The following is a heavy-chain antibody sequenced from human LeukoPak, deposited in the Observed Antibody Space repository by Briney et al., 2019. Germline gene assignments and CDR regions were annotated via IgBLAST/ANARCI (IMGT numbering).Heavy chain of an antibody. D-gene: IGHD2-2*01. Sequence: ASVRVSCKASGYTFTSYYMHWVRQAPGQGLEWMGIINPSGGSTSYAQKFQGRVTMTRDTSTSTVYMELSSLRSEDTAVYYCARGSIVPADNNWFDPWGQGTLVTVSS. CDR1: GYTFTSYY. J-gene: IGHJ5*02. V-gene: IGHV1-46*01. CDR2: INPSGGST. CDR3: ARGSIVPADNNWFDP.